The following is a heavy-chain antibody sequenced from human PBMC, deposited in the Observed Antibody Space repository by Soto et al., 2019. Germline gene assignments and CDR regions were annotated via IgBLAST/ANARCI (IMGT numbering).Heavy chain of an antibody. CDR2: TYFRGNS. V-gene: IGHV4-31*03. Sequence: VQLQESGPGLVEPSQTLSLTCNVSGASMSSDGYYWSWIRQHPGKGLEWSGYTYFRGNSHYGPSLQSRVSMSIDTAMSQVSLQMMSVTIADTAVYYCARGIFTYYDVLDEWGQGVLVIVSP. CDR1: GASMSSDGYY. CDR3: ARGIFTYYDVLDE. D-gene: IGHD3-9*01. J-gene: IGHJ4*02.